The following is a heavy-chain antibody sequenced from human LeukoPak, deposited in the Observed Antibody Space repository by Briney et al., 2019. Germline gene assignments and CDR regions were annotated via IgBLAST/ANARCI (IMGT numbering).Heavy chain of an antibody. CDR3: AGYSGRLDY. Sequence: SETLSLTCTVSGGSISSSSYYWGWIRQPPGKGLEWIESIYYSGSTYYNPSLKSRVTISVDTSKNQFSLKLSSVTAADTAVYYCAGYSGRLDYWGQGTLVTVSS. V-gene: IGHV4-39*01. J-gene: IGHJ4*02. D-gene: IGHD5-12*01. CDR1: GGSISSSSYY. CDR2: IYYSGST.